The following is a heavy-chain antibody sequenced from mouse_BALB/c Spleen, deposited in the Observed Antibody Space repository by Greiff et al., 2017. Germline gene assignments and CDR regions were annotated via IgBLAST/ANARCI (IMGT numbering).Heavy chain of an antibody. D-gene: IGHD1-1*01. CDR2: ISYDGSN. J-gene: IGHJ2*01. CDR1: GYSITSGYY. V-gene: IGHV3-6*02. CDR3: ARRTTVVGSFDY. Sequence: EVKLMESGPGLVKPSQSLSLTCSVTGYSITSGYYWNWIRQFPGNKLEWMGYISYDGSNNYNPSLKNRISITRDTSKNQFFLKLNSVTTEDTATYYCARRTTVVGSFDYWGQGTTLTVSS.